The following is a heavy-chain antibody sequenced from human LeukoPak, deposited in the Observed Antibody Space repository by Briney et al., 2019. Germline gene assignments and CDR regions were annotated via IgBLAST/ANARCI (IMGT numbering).Heavy chain of an antibody. J-gene: IGHJ3*02. V-gene: IGHV4-34*01. D-gene: IGHD1-26*01. Sequence: SETLSLTCAVYGGSFSGYYWTWIRHPPGKGLEWIGEINHSGSTNYNPSLKSRVTISVDTSKNQFSLKLSSVTAADTAVYYCARVRATGAFDIWGQGTMVTVSS. CDR2: INHSGST. CDR1: GGSFSGYY. CDR3: ARVRATGAFDI.